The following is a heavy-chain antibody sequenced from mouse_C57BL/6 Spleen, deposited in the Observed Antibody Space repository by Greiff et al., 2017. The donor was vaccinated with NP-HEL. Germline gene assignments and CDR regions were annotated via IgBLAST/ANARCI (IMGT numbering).Heavy chain of an antibody. CDR1: GYSITSGYY. D-gene: IGHD3-3*01. Sequence: EVQLVESGPGLVKPSQSLSLTCSVTGYSITSGYYWNWIRQFPGNKLEWMGYISYDGSNNYNPSLKNRISITRDTSKNQFFLKLNSVTTEDTATYYCARGLLGQRWYFDVWGTGTTVTVSS. J-gene: IGHJ1*03. CDR3: ARGLLGQRWYFDV. CDR2: ISYDGSN. V-gene: IGHV3-6*01.